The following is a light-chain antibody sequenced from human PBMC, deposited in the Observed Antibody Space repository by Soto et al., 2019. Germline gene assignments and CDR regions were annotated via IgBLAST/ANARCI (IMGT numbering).Light chain of an antibody. CDR2: DAS. V-gene: IGKV3-11*01. CDR3: QQRSDWPLT. Sequence: EVVLTQSPATLSLSPGEGATLSCRASQSVSTYLAWYRQKPGQAPRLLFYDASNRATGIPTRFTGSGSGTDFTFTISSLEPEDFAVYYCQQRSDWPLTFGGGSKVDIK. CDR1: QSVSTY. J-gene: IGKJ4*01.